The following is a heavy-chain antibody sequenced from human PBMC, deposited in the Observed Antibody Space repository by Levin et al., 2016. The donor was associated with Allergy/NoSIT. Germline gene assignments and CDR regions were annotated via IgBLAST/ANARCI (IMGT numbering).Heavy chain of an antibody. CDR1: GGSISSGDYY. Sequence: SETLSLTCTVSGGSISSGDYYWSWIRQPPGKGLEWIGYIYYSGSTYYNPSLKSRVTISVDTSKNQFSLKLSSVTAADTAVYYCARDSGQELNFDYWGQGTLVTVSS. CDR3: ARDSGQELNFDY. CDR2: IYYSGST. V-gene: IGHV4-30-4*01. D-gene: IGHD1-7*01. J-gene: IGHJ4*02.